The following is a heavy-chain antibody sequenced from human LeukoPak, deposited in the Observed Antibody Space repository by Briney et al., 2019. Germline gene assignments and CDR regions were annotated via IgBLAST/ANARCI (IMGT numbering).Heavy chain of an antibody. CDR1: GFTFSSYY. CDR3: ARDRWFGESLPAHFEY. J-gene: IGHJ4*02. V-gene: IGHV3-7*01. D-gene: IGHD3-10*01. Sequence: GGPLRLSCAASGFTFSSYYMSWVRQAPGKGLEWVANIKEDGSEKKYVDSVKGRFTISRDNAKNSLYLQMNSLRAEDTAFYYCARDRWFGESLPAHFEYWGQGTLVTVSS. CDR2: IKEDGSEK.